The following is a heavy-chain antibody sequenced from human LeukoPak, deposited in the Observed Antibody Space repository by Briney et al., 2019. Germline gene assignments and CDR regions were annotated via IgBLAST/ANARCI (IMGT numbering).Heavy chain of an antibody. J-gene: IGHJ4*02. CDR2: IDYDGTVK. CDR1: GFTFSNYD. D-gene: IGHD2-21*01. CDR3: ARKFVDY. Sequence: PGGSLRLSCAASGFTFSNYDMYWVGQAPAKGLEWVAFIDYDGTVKYYEASVKGRFTISRDNSKHTVYLQMNSLRTEDTAIYYCARKFVDYWGQGTLVTVSS. V-gene: IGHV3-30*02.